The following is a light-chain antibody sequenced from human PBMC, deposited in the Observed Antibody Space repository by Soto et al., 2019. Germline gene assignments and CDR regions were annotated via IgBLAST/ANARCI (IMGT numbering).Light chain of an antibody. CDR1: SSDIGSNN. CDR3: ETWDDSLKSQV. CDR2: KNN. J-gene: IGLJ2*01. V-gene: IGLV1-44*01. Sequence: QSVLTQPPSASGTPGQRVTISCSGSSSDIGSNNVNWFQQVPGTAPKLLIYKNNQRPSGVPDRFSGSKSGTSASLAISGLQSEDEADYYCETWDDSLKSQVFGGGTKLTVL.